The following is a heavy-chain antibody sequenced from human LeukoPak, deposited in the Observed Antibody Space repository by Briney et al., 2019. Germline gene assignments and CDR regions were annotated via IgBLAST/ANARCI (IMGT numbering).Heavy chain of an antibody. J-gene: IGHJ4*02. CDR1: GFTFSSYW. CDR2: INADGSEK. Sequence: PGGSLRLSRVASGFTFSSYWMTGVRQAPGKGLEWVANINADGSEKYYVDSVKGRFTISRDNAKNSLYLQMNSLRAEDTAVYYCANYCSSSRCSQPFDYWGQGTLVTVSS. D-gene: IGHD2-15*01. CDR3: ANYCSSSRCSQPFDY. V-gene: IGHV3-7*01.